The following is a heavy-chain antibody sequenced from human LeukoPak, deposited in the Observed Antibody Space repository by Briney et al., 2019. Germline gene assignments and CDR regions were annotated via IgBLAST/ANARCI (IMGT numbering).Heavy chain of an antibody. CDR2: ISGSGGST. CDR1: GFTFSSYA. CDR3: AKTGPTVTTPFDY. D-gene: IGHD4-17*01. Sequence: GGSLRLSCAASGFTFSSYAMSWVRQAPGKGLEGVSGISGSGGSTYYADSVKGRFTISRDNSKNTLYLQMNSLRAEDTAVYHCAKTGPTVTTPFDYWGQGTLVTVSS. V-gene: IGHV3-23*01. J-gene: IGHJ4*02.